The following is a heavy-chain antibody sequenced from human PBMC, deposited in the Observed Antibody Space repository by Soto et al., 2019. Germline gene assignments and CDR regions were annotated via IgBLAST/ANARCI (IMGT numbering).Heavy chain of an antibody. CDR3: ARVSYYYDSSGYYSPYYYYGMDV. J-gene: IGHJ6*02. D-gene: IGHD3-22*01. CDR1: GYTFTSYG. Sequence: ASVKVSCKASGYTFTSYGISWVREAPGQGLEWMGWISAYNGNTNYAQKLQGRVTMTTDTSTSTAYMELRILRSDDTAVYYCARVSYYYDSSGYYSPYYYYGMDVWGQGTTVTVSS. CDR2: ISAYNGNT. V-gene: IGHV1-18*04.